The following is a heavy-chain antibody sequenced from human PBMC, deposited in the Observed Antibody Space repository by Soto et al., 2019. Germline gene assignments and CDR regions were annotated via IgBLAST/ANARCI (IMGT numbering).Heavy chain of an antibody. CDR2: ISGSGGST. J-gene: IGHJ4*02. CDR3: AKGAVTTAGGWPDY. D-gene: IGHD4-4*01. Sequence: EVQLLESGGGLVQPGGSLRLSCAASGFTFSIYGMSWVRQAPGKGLEWVSGISGSGGSTYYADSVKGRFTISRDNSKNPLDLQMNSLRAEDTAVYYCAKGAVTTAGGWPDYWGQGSLVTVSS. V-gene: IGHV3-23*01. CDR1: GFTFSIYG.